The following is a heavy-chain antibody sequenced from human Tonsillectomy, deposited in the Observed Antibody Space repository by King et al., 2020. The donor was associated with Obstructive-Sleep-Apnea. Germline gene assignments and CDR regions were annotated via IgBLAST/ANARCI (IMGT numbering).Heavy chain of an antibody. J-gene: IGHJ4*02. CDR1: GGSISSRNW. Sequence: QLQLQESGPGLVKPSGTLSLTCAVSGGSISSRNWWSWVRQPPGKGLEYIGDIYHSGSTNYNPSLKSRVTISVDKSRNQFSLNLSSVTAADTAVYFCANRDYASGSYYSWGQGTLVTVSS. CDR2: IYHSGST. V-gene: IGHV4-4*02. CDR3: ANRDYASGSYYS. D-gene: IGHD3-16*01.